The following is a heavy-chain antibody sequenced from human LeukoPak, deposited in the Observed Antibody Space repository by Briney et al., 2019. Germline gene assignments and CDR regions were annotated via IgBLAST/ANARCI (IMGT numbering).Heavy chain of an antibody. V-gene: IGHV4-38-2*02. J-gene: IGHJ2*01. CDR2: IYHSGST. Sequence: PSETLSLTCTVSGYSISSGYYWGWIRQPPGKGLEWIGSIYHSGSTYYNPSLKSRVTISVDTSKNQFSLKLSSVTAADTAVYYCARDYYDSAPLFVRYWYFDLWGRGTLVTVSS. CDR1: GYSISSGYY. CDR3: ARDYYDSAPLFVRYWYFDL. D-gene: IGHD3-22*01.